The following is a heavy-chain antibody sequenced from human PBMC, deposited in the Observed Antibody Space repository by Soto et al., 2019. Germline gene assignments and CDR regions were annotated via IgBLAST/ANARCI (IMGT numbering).Heavy chain of an antibody. D-gene: IGHD3-3*01. Sequence: PSETLCLTCTVSGGSIRSGYYYWSWIRQPPGKGLEWIGYIYYSGSTYYNPSLKSRVTISVDTSKNQFSLKLSSVTAADTAVYYCARVWLFNDFWSGLKNYYGMDVWGQGTTVTVSS. CDR3: ARVWLFNDFWSGLKNYYGMDV. CDR1: GGSIRSGYYY. V-gene: IGHV4-30-4*01. CDR2: IYYSGST. J-gene: IGHJ6*02.